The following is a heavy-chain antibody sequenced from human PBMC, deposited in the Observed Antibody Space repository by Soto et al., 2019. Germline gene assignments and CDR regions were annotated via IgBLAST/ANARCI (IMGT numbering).Heavy chain of an antibody. V-gene: IGHV1-69*06. CDR1: GGTFNTYT. Sequence: QVQLVQSGAEVKKPRASVKVSCEASGGTFNTYTINWVRQAPGRGLEWVGQIVPMYDSVNYAENFQGRVTITADKSTKTDYRELTSLRSEDMARDFCASWRSYSGSYCFDYWGQGTLVTVSS. CDR2: IVPMYDSV. CDR3: ASWRSYSGSYCFDY. J-gene: IGHJ4*02. D-gene: IGHD3-16*01.